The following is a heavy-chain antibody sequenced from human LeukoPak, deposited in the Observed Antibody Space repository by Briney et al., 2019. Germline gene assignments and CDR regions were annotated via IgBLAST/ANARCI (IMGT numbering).Heavy chain of an antibody. D-gene: IGHD3-9*01. J-gene: IGHJ4*02. Sequence: GGSLRLSCAASGFTFSSYSMNWVRQAPGKGLEWVSSISSSSYIYYADSVKGRFTTSRDNAKNSLSLQLTSLRVEDTAVYYCARGHYDVLAASYKWTPDYWGQGTLVTVSS. CDR3: ARGHYDVLAASYKWTPDY. V-gene: IGHV3-21*01. CDR2: ISSSSYI. CDR1: GFTFSSYS.